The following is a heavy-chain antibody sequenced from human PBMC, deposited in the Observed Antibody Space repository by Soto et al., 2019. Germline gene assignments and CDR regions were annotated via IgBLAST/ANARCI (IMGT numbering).Heavy chain of an antibody. Sequence: GGSLRLSCAASGFTFSTHWMHWVRQAPGKGLVWVSRINGDGSQTTYADSVKGRLTISRDNSKNTLYLQMNSLRAEDTAVYYCAKLGGICGGDCYPSDYWGQGTLVTVSS. D-gene: IGHD2-21*02. CDR2: INGDGSQT. J-gene: IGHJ4*02. CDR1: GFTFSTHW. V-gene: IGHV3-74*01. CDR3: AKLGGICGGDCYPSDY.